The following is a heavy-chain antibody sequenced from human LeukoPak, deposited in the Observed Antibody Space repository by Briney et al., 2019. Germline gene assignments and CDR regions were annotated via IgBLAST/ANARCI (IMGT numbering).Heavy chain of an antibody. V-gene: IGHV3-33*01. J-gene: IGHJ4*02. CDR1: GFTFSSYG. CDR2: IWYDGSNK. Sequence: GRSLRLSCAASGFTFSSYGMHWVRQAPGKGLEWVAVIWYDGSNKYYADSVKGRFTISRDNSKNTLYLQMNSLRAEDTAVYYCARVAAAYSSSTDVDYWGQETLVTVSS. CDR3: ARVAAAYSSSTDVDY. D-gene: IGHD6-6*01.